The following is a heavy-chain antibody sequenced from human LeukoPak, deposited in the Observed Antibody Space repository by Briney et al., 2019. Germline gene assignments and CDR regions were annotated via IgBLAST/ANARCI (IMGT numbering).Heavy chain of an antibody. CDR1: GGSFSGYY. V-gene: IGHV4-34*01. Sequence: SETLSLTCAVYGGSFSGYYWSWIRQPPGKGLEWIGEINHSGSTNYNPSLKSRVTISVDTSKNQFSLKLSSVTAADTAVYYRARSRFWSGNRFDYWGQGTLVTVSS. J-gene: IGHJ4*02. CDR3: ARSRFWSGNRFDY. CDR2: INHSGST. D-gene: IGHD3-3*01.